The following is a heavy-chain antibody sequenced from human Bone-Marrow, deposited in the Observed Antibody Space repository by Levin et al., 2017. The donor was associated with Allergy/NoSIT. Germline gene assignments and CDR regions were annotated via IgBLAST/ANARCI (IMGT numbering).Heavy chain of an antibody. CDR2: IFYNGNT. D-gene: IGHD3-10*01. V-gene: IGHV4-30-4*01. Sequence: PSETLSLTCTVSGGSISGGNYFWSWIRQAPGKGLEWMGYIFYNGNTYYNPSLRSRLTISVDTSKNLFSLKLSSVTAADTAIYYCARESEFSGSGTFYYYIDSWGQGTLVTVSS. CDR1: GGSISGGNYF. J-gene: IGHJ4*02. CDR3: ARESEFSGSGTFYYYIDS.